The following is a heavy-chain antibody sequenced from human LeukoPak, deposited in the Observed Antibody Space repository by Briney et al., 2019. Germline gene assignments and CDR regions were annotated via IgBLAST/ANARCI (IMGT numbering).Heavy chain of an antibody. J-gene: IGHJ4*02. CDR3: ARGSGSWDY. D-gene: IGHD1-26*01. CDR1: GFTVSSNY. V-gene: IGHV3-72*01. Sequence: GGSLRLSCAASGFTVSSNYMSWVRQAPGKGLEWVGRIRNKANRYTTEYAASVKGRFTISRDDNSLYLQMNSLKTEDTAVYFCARGSGSWDYWGQGALVTVSS. CDR2: IRNKANRYTT.